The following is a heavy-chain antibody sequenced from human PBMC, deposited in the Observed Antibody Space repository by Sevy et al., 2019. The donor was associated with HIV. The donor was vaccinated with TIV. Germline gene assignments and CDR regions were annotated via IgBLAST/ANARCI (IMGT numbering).Heavy chain of an antibody. CDR2: ISKEGTNK. Sequence: GGSLRLSCAASGFTYGTHSMNWVRQAPGKGLEWVAVISKEGTNKYYIDSVKGRFTISRDNSRNTLFLQMERLRAEDTAMYFCARDPHAVPHWGSFDSWGQGTLVTVSS. V-gene: IGHV3-30-3*01. CDR3: ARDPHAVPHWGSFDS. J-gene: IGHJ4*02. CDR1: GFTYGTHS. D-gene: IGHD3-16*01.